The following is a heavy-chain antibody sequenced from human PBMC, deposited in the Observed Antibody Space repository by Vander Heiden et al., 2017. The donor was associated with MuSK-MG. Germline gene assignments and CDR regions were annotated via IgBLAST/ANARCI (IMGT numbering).Heavy chain of an antibody. CDR1: GFTCCGYA. D-gene: IGHD1-26*01. J-gene: IGHJ3*02. CDR3: AKDREWELPFDAFDI. CDR2: ISGSGGST. V-gene: IGHV3-23*01. Sequence: EVQLLESGGGLVQPGGSLRLSCAASGFTCCGYAMSWVRQAPGKGLEWVSAISGSGGSTYYADSVKGRFTISRDNSKNTLYLQMNSLRAEDTAVYYCAKDREWELPFDAFDIWGQGTMVTVSS.